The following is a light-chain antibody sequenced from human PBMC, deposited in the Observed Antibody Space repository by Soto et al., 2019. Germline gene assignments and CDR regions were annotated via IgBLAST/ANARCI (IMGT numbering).Light chain of an antibody. CDR3: LQYNTYPYI. CDR1: QGISHY. V-gene: IGKV1-17*03. CDR2: DAS. Sequence: DIQMTQSPSAMSASLGDRVTFTCRASQGISHYLPWFQQKPGEAPKRLIYDASTLQSVFPSSLSGSGSGTEFTLTISNLQPEDLATYYCLQYNTYPYIFGQGTK. J-gene: IGKJ2*01.